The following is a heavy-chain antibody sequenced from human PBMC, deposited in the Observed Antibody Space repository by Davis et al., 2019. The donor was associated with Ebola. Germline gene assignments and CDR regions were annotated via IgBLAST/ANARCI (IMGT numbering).Heavy chain of an antibody. CDR3: AILGGGSRPPTFG. V-gene: IGHV3-30*03. D-gene: IGHD1-26*01. CDR2: ISYDGSNK. CDR1: GFTFSSYG. J-gene: IGHJ4*02. Sequence: PGGSLRLSCAASGFTFSSYGMHWVRQAPGKGLEWVAVISYDGSNKYYADSVKGRFTISRDNSKNTLYLQMNSLRSEDTAVYYCAILGGGSRPPTFGWGQGTLVTVSS.